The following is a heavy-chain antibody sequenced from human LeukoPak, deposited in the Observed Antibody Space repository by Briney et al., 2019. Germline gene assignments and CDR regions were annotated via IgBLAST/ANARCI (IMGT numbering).Heavy chain of an antibody. CDR1: GGTFSSYA. V-gene: IGHV1-69*04. Sequence: APVKVSCKASGGTFSSYAISWVRQAPGQGLEWMGRIIPILGIANYAQKFQGRVTITADKSTSTAYMELSSLRSEDTAVYYCASPASGYDTTYDYWGQGTLVTVSS. CDR2: IIPILGIA. CDR3: ASPASGYDTTYDY. J-gene: IGHJ4*02. D-gene: IGHD5-12*01.